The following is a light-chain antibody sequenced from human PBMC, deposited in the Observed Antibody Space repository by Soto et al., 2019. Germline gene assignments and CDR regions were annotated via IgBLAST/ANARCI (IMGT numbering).Light chain of an antibody. Sequence: DFVMTQSPDSLAVSLGERATINCKASQSVLSNSNNQNYLAWFQQKSGQPPKLLIYWASTRHSGVPDRFSGSGSATDFTLIISSLQAEDVAVYYCQQYHSDPITFGQGTRLEIK. V-gene: IGKV4-1*01. CDR3: QQYHSDPIT. J-gene: IGKJ5*01. CDR1: QSVLSNSNNQNY. CDR2: WAS.